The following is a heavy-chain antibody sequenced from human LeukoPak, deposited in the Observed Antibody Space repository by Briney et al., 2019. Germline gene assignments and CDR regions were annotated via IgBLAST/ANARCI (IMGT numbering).Heavy chain of an antibody. CDR1: GYSFTSCW. D-gene: IGHD3-22*01. CDR2: IYPGDSDT. CDR3: ARLGGVNYDSSGSPFDY. J-gene: IGHJ4*02. V-gene: IGHV5-51*01. Sequence: GESLKISCKGSGYSFTSCWIGWVRQMPGKGLEWMGIIYPGDSDTRYSPSFQGQVTISADKSISTAYLQWSSLKASDTAMYYCARLGGVNYDSSGSPFDYWGQGTLVTVSS.